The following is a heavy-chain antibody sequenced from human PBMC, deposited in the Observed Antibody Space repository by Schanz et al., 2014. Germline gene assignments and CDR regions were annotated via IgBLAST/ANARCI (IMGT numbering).Heavy chain of an antibody. CDR1: TFTFSSDR. J-gene: IGHJ4*02. V-gene: IGHV3-23*04. D-gene: IGHD3-22*01. Sequence: EVQLAESGGGLVQPGGSLRLSCAASTFTFSSDRFSWVRQSPGKGLLWVSSISGTGGDDTYYADSVKGLYTSSRDNSKNALFLQMNSLRVENSAIYYGANDITDTSGKDDYWGQGTLVTGSS. CDR2: ISGTGGDDT. CDR3: ANDITDTSGKDDY.